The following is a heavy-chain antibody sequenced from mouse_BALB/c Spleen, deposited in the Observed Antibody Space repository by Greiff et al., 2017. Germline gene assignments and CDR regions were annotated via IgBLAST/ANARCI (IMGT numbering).Heavy chain of an antibody. J-gene: IGHJ4*01. D-gene: IGHD1-2*01. CDR3: AREGGSNTAFYAMDY. Sequence: QVQLQQSGAELARPGASVKLSCKASGYTFTSYWMQWVKQRPGQGLEWIGAIYPGDGDTRYTQKFKGKATLTADKSSSTAYMQLSSLASEDSAVYYCAREGGSNTAFYAMDYWGQGTSVTVSS. V-gene: IGHV1-87*01. CDR1: GYTFTSYW. CDR2: IYPGDGDT.